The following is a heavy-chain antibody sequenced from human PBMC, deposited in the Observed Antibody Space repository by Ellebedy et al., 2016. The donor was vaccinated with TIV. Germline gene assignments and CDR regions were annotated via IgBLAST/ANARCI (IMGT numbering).Heavy chain of an antibody. CDR3: ARRMAAADIGGFEF. CDR1: GGSISPYF. V-gene: IGHV4-59*08. J-gene: IGHJ3*01. CDR2: IHFSGSP. D-gene: IGHD6-13*01. Sequence: MPSETLSLTCTVPGGSISPYFWNWIRQPPGKGLEWIGSIHFSGSPHYNPSVKSRVTVSVDTSKNQFSLTMNSVTAADTAVYYFARRMAAADIGGFEFWGQGTMVTVSS.